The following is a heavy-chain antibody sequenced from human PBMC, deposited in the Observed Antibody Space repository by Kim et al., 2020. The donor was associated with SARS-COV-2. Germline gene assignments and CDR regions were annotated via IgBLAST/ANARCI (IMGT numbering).Heavy chain of an antibody. CDR1: GYTFTSYG. CDR2: ISAYNGNT. V-gene: IGHV1-18*01. Sequence: ASVKVSCKASGYTFTSYGISWVRQAPGQGLEWMGWISAYNGNTNYAQKLQGRVTMTTDTSTSTAYMELRSLRSDDTAVYYCARVLSSPYLNRPHNDYWGQGTLVTVSS. CDR3: ARVLSSPYLNRPHNDY. D-gene: IGHD6-13*01. J-gene: IGHJ4*02.